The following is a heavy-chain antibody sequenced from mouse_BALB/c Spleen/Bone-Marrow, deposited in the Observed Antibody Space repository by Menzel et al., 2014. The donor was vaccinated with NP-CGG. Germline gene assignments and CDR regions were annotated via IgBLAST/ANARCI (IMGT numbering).Heavy chain of an antibody. CDR2: IEPANGNT. CDR3: ASYYYGSSSFAY. Sequence: VQLQQSGAELVKPGASVKLSCTASGFNIKDTYMHWVKQRPEQGLEWIGRIEPANGNTKYDPKFQGKATITADTSSNTAYLQLSSLTSEDTAVYYCASYYYGSSSFAYWGQGTLVTVSA. D-gene: IGHD1-1*01. V-gene: IGHV14-3*02. CDR1: GFNIKDTY. J-gene: IGHJ3*01.